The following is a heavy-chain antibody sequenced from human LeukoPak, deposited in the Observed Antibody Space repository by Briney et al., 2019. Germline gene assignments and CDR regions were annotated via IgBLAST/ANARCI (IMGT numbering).Heavy chain of an antibody. CDR3: ARGWFDTTAYHHPFDY. J-gene: IGHJ4*02. V-gene: IGHV1-18*01. CDR2: ISPYNGNV. D-gene: IGHD3-9*01. CDR1: GYTFSRYG. Sequence: ASVKVSCKASGYTFSRYGISWVRQAPGQGLECMGWISPYNGNVNYAHQIQDRVTMTTDPSTGTAYMEVRSLRSDDTAVYYCARGWFDTTAYHHPFDYWGQGTLVTVSS.